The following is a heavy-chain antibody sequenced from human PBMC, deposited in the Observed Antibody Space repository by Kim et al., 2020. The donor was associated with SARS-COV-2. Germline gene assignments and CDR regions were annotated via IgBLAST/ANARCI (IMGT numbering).Heavy chain of an antibody. Sequence: PSLKSRVTISVDTSKNQFSLKLSSVTAADTAVYYCARHRGYSSPRGGFDPWGQGTLVTVSS. D-gene: IGHD6-13*01. V-gene: IGHV4-39*01. CDR3: ARHRGYSSPRGGFDP. J-gene: IGHJ5*02.